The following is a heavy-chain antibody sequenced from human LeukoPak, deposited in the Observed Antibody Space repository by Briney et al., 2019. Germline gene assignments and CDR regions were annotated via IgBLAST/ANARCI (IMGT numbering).Heavy chain of an antibody. CDR3: ARGTLGYHYDTSGYHDY. V-gene: IGHV3-74*01. CDR2: INSDGTIT. J-gene: IGHJ4*02. CDR1: GFTFSNYW. D-gene: IGHD3-22*01. Sequence: PGGSRRRSCADSGFTFSNYWMHWVRQAPGKGLVWVSRINSDGTITSYADSVKGRFTISRDNAKNTLYLQMNSLRAEDTAVYYCARGTLGYHYDTSGYHDYWGQGTLVTVSS.